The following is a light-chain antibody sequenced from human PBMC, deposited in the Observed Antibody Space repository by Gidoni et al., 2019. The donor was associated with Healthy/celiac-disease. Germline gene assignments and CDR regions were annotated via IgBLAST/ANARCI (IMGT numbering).Light chain of an antibody. Sequence: IVLTQSPATLSLSPGERATLSCRASQSVSSYLAWYQQKPGQAPRLLIYDASNRATGSPARFSGSGSGTDFTLTISSLEHEDVAVYYCQQRSNWPPWTFGQGTKVEIK. V-gene: IGKV3-11*01. J-gene: IGKJ1*01. CDR3: QQRSNWPPWT. CDR1: QSVSSY. CDR2: DAS.